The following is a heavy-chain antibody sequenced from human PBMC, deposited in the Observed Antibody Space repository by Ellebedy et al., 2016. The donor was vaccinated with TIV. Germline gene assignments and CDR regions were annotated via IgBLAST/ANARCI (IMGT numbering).Heavy chain of an antibody. CDR3: TRDLVD. CDR2: IKQDGGER. Sequence: GESLKISCVASGFSFSHYWMAWVRQAPGKGPEWVANIKQDGGERYYVDSVKGRFIISRDNAKNSLDLQMNSLRAEDTAVYFCTRDLVDWGQGTLVTVSS. J-gene: IGHJ4*02. CDR1: GFSFSHYW. D-gene: IGHD3-9*01. V-gene: IGHV3-7*01.